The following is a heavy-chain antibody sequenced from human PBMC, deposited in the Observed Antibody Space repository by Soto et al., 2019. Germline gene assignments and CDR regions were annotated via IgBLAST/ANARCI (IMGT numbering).Heavy chain of an antibody. CDR3: ARRKHSSSPSYYYYYYMDV. CDR1: GYSFTSYW. V-gene: IGHV5-51*01. CDR2: IYPGDSDT. Sequence: PGESLKISCKGSGYSFTSYWIGWVRQMPGKGLEWMGIIYPGDSDTRYSPSFQGQVTISADKSISTAYLQWSSLKASDTAMYYCARRKHSSSPSYYYYYYMDVWGKGTTVTVSS. D-gene: IGHD6-6*01. J-gene: IGHJ6*03.